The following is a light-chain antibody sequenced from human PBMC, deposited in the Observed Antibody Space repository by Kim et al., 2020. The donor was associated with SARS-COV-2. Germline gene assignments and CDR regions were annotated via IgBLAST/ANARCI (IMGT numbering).Light chain of an antibody. CDR1: QGINNY. V-gene: IGKV1-16*02. J-gene: IGKJ4*01. CDR3: QQYKSYPLT. Sequence: ASVGDTVTITCRASQGINNYLAWFRQKPGTAPKSLIYEASSLQTGVPSKFSGSGSGTDFTLTITSLQPEDFATDYCQQYKSYPLTFGGGTKVDIK. CDR2: EAS.